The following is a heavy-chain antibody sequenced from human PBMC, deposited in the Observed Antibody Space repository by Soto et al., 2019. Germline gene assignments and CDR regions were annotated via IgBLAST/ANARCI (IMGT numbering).Heavy chain of an antibody. CDR2: IWYDGSNK. V-gene: IGHV3-33*01. Sequence: PVGSLRLSCAASGFTFSSYGMHWVRQAPGKGLEWVAVIWYDGSNKYYADSVKGRFTISRDNSKNTLYLQMNSLRAEDTAVYYCARANHPTVTTGYYYYYMDVWGKGTTVRVSS. CDR1: GFTFSSYG. J-gene: IGHJ6*03. D-gene: IGHD4-4*01. CDR3: ARANHPTVTTGYYYYYMDV.